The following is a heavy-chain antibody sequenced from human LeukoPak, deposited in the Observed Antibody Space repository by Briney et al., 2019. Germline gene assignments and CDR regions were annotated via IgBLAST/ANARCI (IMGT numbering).Heavy chain of an antibody. J-gene: IGHJ4*02. Sequence: ASVKVSCKASGYTFTSYYMHWVRQAPGQGLEWMGIINPSGGSTSYAQKFQGRVTMTRDTSTSTVYMELSSLRSEDTAVYYCARDRLDHYYGSGSPNYYLDYWGQGTLVTVSS. V-gene: IGHV1-46*01. CDR1: GYTFTSYY. D-gene: IGHD3-10*01. CDR2: INPSGGST. CDR3: ARDRLDHYYGSGSPNYYLDY.